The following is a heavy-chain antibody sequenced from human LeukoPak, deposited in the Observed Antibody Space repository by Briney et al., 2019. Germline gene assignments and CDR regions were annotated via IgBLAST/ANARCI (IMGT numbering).Heavy chain of an antibody. D-gene: IGHD3-10*01. J-gene: IGHJ4*02. V-gene: IGHV4-59*01. CDR1: GGSFSGYY. Sequence: PSETLSLTCAVYGGSFSGYYWSWIRQPPGKGLEWIGYIYYSGSTNYNPSLKSRVTISVDTSKNQFSLKVSSVTAADTAVYYCARGSTAGLLWFGELSVLFDYWGQGTLVTVSS. CDR2: IYYSGST. CDR3: ARGSTAGLLWFGELSVLFDY.